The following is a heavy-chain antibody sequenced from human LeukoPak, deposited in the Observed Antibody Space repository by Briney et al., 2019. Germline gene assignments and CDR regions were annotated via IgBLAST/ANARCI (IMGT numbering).Heavy chain of an antibody. CDR3: ARSPELPFPGGDDY. V-gene: IGHV1-18*01. CDR2: ISAYNGNT. CDR1: GYTFTSYG. D-gene: IGHD1-14*01. J-gene: IGHJ4*02. Sequence: ASVKVSCKASGYTFTSYGISWVRQAPGQGREWMGWISAYNGNTNYAQKLQGRVTMTTDTSTSTAYMELRSLRSDDTAVYYCARSPELPFPGGDDYWGQGTLVTVSS.